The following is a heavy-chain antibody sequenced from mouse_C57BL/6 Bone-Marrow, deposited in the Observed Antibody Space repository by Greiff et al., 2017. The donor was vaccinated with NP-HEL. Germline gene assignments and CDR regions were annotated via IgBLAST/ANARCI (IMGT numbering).Heavy chain of an antibody. J-gene: IGHJ2*01. CDR3: ARSGGSGYDNDY. Sequence: VQLQQSGPELVKPGASVKISCKASGYSFTGYYMNWVKQSPEKSLEWIGEINPSTGGTTYNQKFKAKATLTVDKSSSTAYMQLKSLTSEDSAVYYCARSGGSGYDNDYWGQGTTLTVSS. D-gene: IGHD1-1*01. CDR1: GYSFTGYY. V-gene: IGHV1-42*01. CDR2: INPSTGGT.